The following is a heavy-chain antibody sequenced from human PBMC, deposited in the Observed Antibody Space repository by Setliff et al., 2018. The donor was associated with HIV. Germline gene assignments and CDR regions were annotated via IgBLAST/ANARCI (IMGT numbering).Heavy chain of an antibody. D-gene: IGHD3-3*01. CDR3: ARAVREKVFRFLEWPAYYDS. CDR2: IYPGDPDT. J-gene: IGHJ4*02. Sequence: GESLKISCKGSGYSFTSYWIGWVRQMPGKGLEWMGIIYPGDPDTRYSPSFQGQVTISADKSISTAYLQWSSLKASDTAMYYCARAVREKVFRFLEWPAYYDSWGQGTLVTVSS. CDR1: GYSFTSYW. V-gene: IGHV5-51*01.